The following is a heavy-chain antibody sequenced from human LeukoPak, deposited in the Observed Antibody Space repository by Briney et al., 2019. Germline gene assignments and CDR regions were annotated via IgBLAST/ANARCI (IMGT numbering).Heavy chain of an antibody. Sequence: GGSLRLSCAASGFTFSTYSMSWVRQAPGKGLDWVASINQDGSAEYYVDSVRGRFTISRDNAKNSLYLQVNSLRVDDTVVYYSVRLSGGVTTFDYWGQGTLVTVSS. CDR3: VRLSGGVTTFDY. D-gene: IGHD4-17*01. CDR2: INQDGSAE. CDR1: GFTFSTYS. V-gene: IGHV3-7*01. J-gene: IGHJ4*02.